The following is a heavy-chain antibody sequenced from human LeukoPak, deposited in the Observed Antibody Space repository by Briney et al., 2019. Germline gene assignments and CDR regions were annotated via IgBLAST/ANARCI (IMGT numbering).Heavy chain of an antibody. Sequence: GGSLRLSCAASGFTFSSYGMHWVRQAPGKGLEWVAVISYDGSNKYYADSVKGRFTISRDNSKNTLYLQMNSLRAEDTAVYYCARDRPQVPAAIYYYGMDVWGQGTTVTVSS. V-gene: IGHV3-30*03. D-gene: IGHD2-2*01. J-gene: IGHJ6*02. CDR2: ISYDGSNK. CDR3: ARDRPQVPAAIYYYGMDV. CDR1: GFTFSSYG.